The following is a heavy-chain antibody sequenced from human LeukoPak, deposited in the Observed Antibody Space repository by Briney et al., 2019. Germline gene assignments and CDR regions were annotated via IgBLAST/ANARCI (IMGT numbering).Heavy chain of an antibody. Sequence: LETLSLTCTVSGASTNSHYWSWVRQTPLKGLEWIGQINYSGSKYYNPSLKAGAPFSIDTSKNQFSLRLSSVTAADTAVYYCARDIEEVGATLYFDYCGQGALFSASS. CDR3: ARDIEEVGATLYFDY. CDR1: GASTNSHY. CDR2: INYSGSK. V-gene: IGHV4-59*11. J-gene: IGHJ4*02. D-gene: IGHD1-26*01.